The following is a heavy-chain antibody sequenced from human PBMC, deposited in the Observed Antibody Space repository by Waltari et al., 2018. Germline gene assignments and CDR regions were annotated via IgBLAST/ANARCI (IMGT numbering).Heavy chain of an antibody. D-gene: IGHD6-19*01. CDR3: ARRDQWLVQGGAYYGMDV. Sequence: QLQLQESGPGLVKPSETLSLSCTVSGGSISSSSYYWGWIRQPPGKGLEWIGSIYYSGSTYYNPSLRSGVTISVDTSKNQFSLKLSSVTAADTAVYYCARRDQWLVQGGAYYGMDVWGQGTTVTVSS. CDR1: GGSISSSSYY. J-gene: IGHJ6*02. CDR2: IYYSGST. V-gene: IGHV4-39*01.